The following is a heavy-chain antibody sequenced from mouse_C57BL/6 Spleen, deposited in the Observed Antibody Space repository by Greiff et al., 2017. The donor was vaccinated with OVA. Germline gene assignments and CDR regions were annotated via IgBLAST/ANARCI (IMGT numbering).Heavy chain of an antibody. J-gene: IGHJ4*01. CDR3: ARDPSRAMDY. CDR2: IYPGSGST. CDR1: GYTFTSYW. V-gene: IGHV1-55*01. Sequence: QVQLQQSGAELVKPGASVKMSCKASGYTFTSYWITWVKQRPGQGLEWIGEIYPGSGSTNYNEKFKSKATLTVDTSSSTAYMQLSSLTSEDSAVYYCARDPSRAMDYWGQGTSVTVSS. D-gene: IGHD3-3*01.